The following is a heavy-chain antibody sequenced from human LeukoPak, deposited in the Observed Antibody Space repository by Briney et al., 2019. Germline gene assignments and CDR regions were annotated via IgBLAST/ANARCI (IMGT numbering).Heavy chain of an antibody. CDR2: INPSGGST. D-gene: IGHD3-16*02. CDR3: ASPAGLRLGELSIELYY. CDR1: GYTFTSHF. V-gene: IGHV1-46*01. Sequence: ASVKVSCKASGYTFTSHFMHWMRQAPGQGLEWMGIINPSGGSTNYAQKFQGRLTMTRDTSTSTVYMELSSLRSEDTAVYYCASPAGLRLGELSIELYYWGQGTLVTVSS. J-gene: IGHJ4*02.